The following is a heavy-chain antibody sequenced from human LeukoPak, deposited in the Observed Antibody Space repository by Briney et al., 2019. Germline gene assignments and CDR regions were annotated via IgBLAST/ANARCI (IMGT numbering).Heavy chain of an antibody. Sequence: SQTLSLTCTVSGGSISSYYWSWIRQPPGKGLEWIGYIYYSGSTNYNPSLKSRVTISVDTSKNQFSLKLSSVTAADTAVYYCARGWDGYCSSTSCPNWFDPWGQGTLVTVSS. D-gene: IGHD2-2*03. CDR3: ARGWDGYCSSTSCPNWFDP. CDR2: IYYSGST. CDR1: GGSISSYY. J-gene: IGHJ5*02. V-gene: IGHV4-59*08.